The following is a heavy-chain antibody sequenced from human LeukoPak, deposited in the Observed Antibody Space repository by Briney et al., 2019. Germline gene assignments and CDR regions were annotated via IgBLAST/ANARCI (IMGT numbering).Heavy chain of an antibody. Sequence: PGGPLRLSCAASGFTFDDYAMHWVRHAPGKGLDWVSLISGDGGSTYYADSVKGRFPISRDNSKNSLYLQMNSLRTEDTALYYCAKDLIAVAGTTEYFQHWGQGTLVTVSS. CDR3: AKDLIAVAGTTEYFQH. D-gene: IGHD6-19*01. CDR2: ISGDGGST. V-gene: IGHV3-43*02. J-gene: IGHJ1*01. CDR1: GFTFDDYA.